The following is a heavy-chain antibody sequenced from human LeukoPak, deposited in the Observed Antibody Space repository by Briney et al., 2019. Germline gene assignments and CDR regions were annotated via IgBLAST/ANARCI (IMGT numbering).Heavy chain of an antibody. CDR3: VEVFEN. CDR1: GGSIDSSYY. Sequence: SETLSLTCTVSGGSIDSSYYWTWIRQPAGKGLEWIGRIYPTGTTNYNPSLKSRVTISLDTSKNQFSLRLSSVTAADTAVYYCVEVFENWGRGTLVTVSS. D-gene: IGHD1-1*01. J-gene: IGHJ4*02. V-gene: IGHV4-4*07. CDR2: IYPTGTT.